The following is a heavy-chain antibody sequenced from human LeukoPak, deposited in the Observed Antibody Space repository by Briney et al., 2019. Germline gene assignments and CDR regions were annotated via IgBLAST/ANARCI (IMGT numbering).Heavy chain of an antibody. CDR1: GGSISSSSYY. V-gene: IGHV4-39*01. CDR3: ARGRGRYYYYMDV. J-gene: IGHJ6*03. CDR2: IFYSGTT. Sequence: PSETLSLTCTVSGGSISSSSYYWGWIRQPPGKGLEWIGNIFYSGTTFYNPSLESRVTISVDTSKNQFSLKLSSVTAADTAVYYCARGRGRYYYYMDVWGKGTTVTVSS.